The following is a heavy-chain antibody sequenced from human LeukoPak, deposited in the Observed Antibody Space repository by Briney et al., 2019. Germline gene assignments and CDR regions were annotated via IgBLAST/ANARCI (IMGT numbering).Heavy chain of an antibody. J-gene: IGHJ5*02. CDR1: GFTYSSYA. Sequence: GGSLTLSCAASGFTYSSYAMSWVRQAPGKGLEWVSAISGSGGSTYYADSVKGRFTISRDNSKNTLYLQMNSLRAEDTAVYYCAKDRNAAGWGSSWYSDWFDPWGQGTLVTVSS. CDR2: ISGSGGST. V-gene: IGHV3-23*01. CDR3: AKDRNAAGWGSSWYSDWFDP. D-gene: IGHD6-13*01.